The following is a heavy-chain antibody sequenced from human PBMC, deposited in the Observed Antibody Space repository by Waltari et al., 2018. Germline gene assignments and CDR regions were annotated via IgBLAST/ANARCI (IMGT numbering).Heavy chain of an antibody. CDR1: GYTFTSYD. J-gene: IGHJ5*02. Sequence: QVQLVQSGAEVKKPGASVKVSCKASGYTFTSYDINWVRQATGQGLEWMGWMNPNSGNTGYAQKFQGRVTITRNTSISTAYMELSSLRSEDTAVYYCAASTSGIAAAGIGFDPWGQGTLVTVSS. CDR3: AASTSGIAAAGIGFDP. CDR2: MNPNSGNT. D-gene: IGHD6-13*01. V-gene: IGHV1-8*03.